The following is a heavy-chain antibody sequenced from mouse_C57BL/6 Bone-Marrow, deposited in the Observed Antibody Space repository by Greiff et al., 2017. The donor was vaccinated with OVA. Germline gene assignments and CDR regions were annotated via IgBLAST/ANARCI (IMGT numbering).Heavy chain of an antibody. CDR1: GFTFSDYG. CDR2: ISSGSSTI. V-gene: IGHV5-17*01. Sequence: DVMLVESGGGLVKPGGSLKLSCAASGFTFSDYGMHWVRQAPEKGLEWVAYISSGSSTIYYADTVKGRFTISRDNAKNTLFLQMTSLRSEDTAMYYCARQVYYGNYLDYWGQGTTLTVSS. CDR3: ARQVYYGNYLDY. D-gene: IGHD2-1*01. J-gene: IGHJ2*01.